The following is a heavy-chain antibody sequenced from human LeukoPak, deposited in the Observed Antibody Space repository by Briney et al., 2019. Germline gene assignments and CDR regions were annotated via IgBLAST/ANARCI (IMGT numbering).Heavy chain of an antibody. D-gene: IGHD2/OR15-2a*01. Sequence: AGGSLRLPCTASGFSFSSYGMHWVRQAPGKGLEWVAVIWYNGSIKYNADSVKGRFTISRDNSKNTLYLQMNSLRAEDTAVYYCARDKEDPSKYFDYWGQGTLVTVSS. CDR3: ARDKEDPSKYFDY. CDR2: IWYNGSIK. J-gene: IGHJ4*02. V-gene: IGHV3-33*01. CDR1: GFSFSSYG.